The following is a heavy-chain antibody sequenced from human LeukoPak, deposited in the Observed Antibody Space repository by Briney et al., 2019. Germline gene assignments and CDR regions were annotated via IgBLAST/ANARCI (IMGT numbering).Heavy chain of an antibody. V-gene: IGHV1-2*02. D-gene: IGHD5-12*01. J-gene: IGHJ4*02. CDR2: INPNSGGT. Sequence: ASVKVSCKASGYTFTGYYMHWVRQAPGQGLEWMGWINPNSGGTNYAQKVQGRVTMTTDTSTSTAYMDLRSLRSDDTAVYYCARVGYSGYEVLDYWGQGALVTVSS. CDR1: GYTFTGYY. CDR3: ARVGYSGYEVLDY.